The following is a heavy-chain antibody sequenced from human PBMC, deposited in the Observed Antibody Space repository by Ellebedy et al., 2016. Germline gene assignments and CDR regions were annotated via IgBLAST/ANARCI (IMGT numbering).Heavy chain of an antibody. CDR1: GFTFTSSA. V-gene: IGHV1-58*02. CDR2: IVVGSGNT. CDR3: AAVDNWNDDDAFDI. D-gene: IGHD1-20*01. Sequence: SVKVSCKASGFTFTSSAMQWVRQARGQRLEWIGWIVVGSGNTNYAQKFQERVTITRDMSTSTAYMELSSLRSEDTAVYYCAAVDNWNDDDAFDIWGQGTMVTVSS. J-gene: IGHJ3*02.